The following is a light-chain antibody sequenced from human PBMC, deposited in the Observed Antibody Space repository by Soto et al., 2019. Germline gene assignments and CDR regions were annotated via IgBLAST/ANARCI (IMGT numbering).Light chain of an antibody. J-gene: IGLJ2*01. V-gene: IGLV2-23*01. Sequence: QSVLTQPASVSGSPGQSITISCTGTSSDVGSYNLVSWYQHHPGKAPKLMIYEGSKRPSGFSNRCSGSKSGNTASLTISGLQAEEEADYYCCSYACSSTSVVFGGGTKLTVL. CDR3: CSYACSSTSVV. CDR1: SSDVGSYNL. CDR2: EGS.